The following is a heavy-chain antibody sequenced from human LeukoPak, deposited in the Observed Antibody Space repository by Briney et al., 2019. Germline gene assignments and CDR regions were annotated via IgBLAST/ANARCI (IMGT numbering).Heavy chain of an antibody. CDR2: VNESGGT. J-gene: IGHJ5*02. CDR3: ARGQGATVPQVGKNWFDP. CDR1: IDSFSNYH. V-gene: IGHV4-34*01. D-gene: IGHD1-26*01. Sequence: PETLSLTCAVYIDSFSNYHWNWIRQTPAKGTEWIGEVNESGGTNISPSLRSRVILSVDTSKNQFSLKLISVTVADTAIYYCARGQGATVPQVGKNWFDPWGQRTRVTVSS.